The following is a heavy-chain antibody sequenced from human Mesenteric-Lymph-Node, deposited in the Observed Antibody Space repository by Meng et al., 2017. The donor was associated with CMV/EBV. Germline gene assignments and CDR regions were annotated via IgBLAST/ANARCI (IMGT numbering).Heavy chain of an antibody. V-gene: IGHV4-34*01. CDR3: ARGSSYDILTGYFDY. D-gene: IGHD3-9*01. CDR1: GGSFSGYY. CDR2: INHSGST. J-gene: IGHJ4*02. Sequence: QVQLHQWGVGPLKPSETLSVTCAVYGGSFSGYYWNWIRQSPEKGLEWIGEINHSGSTTYNPSFTSRIIISVDTSTNQISLNMSSVTAADTAVYYCARGSSYDILTGYFDYWGQGALVTVSS.